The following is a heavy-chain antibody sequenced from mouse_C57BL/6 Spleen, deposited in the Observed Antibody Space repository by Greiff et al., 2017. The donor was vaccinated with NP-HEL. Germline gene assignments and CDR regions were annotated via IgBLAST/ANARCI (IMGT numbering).Heavy chain of an antibody. CDR2: IDPNSGGT. J-gene: IGHJ3*01. Sequence: QVQLQQPGAELVKPGASVKLSCKASGYTFTSYWMHWVKQRPGRGLEWIGRIDPNSGGTKYNEKFKSKATLTVDKPSSTAYMQLSSLTSEESAVYYCASNYDYGGLAYWGQGTLVTVSA. CDR3: ASNYDYGGLAY. V-gene: IGHV1-72*01. D-gene: IGHD2-4*01. CDR1: GYTFTSYW.